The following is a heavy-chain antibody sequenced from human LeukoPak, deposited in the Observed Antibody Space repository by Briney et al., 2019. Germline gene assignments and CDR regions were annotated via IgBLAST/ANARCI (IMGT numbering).Heavy chain of an antibody. CDR2: ISYDGSNK. CDR3: AKAPVYSSGWSPYFDY. J-gene: IGHJ4*02. Sequence: TGGSLRLSCAASGFTFSSYGMHWVRQAPGKGLEWVAVISYDGSNKYYADSVKGRFTISRDNSKNTLYLQMNSLRAGDTAVYYCAKAPVYSSGWSPYFDYWGQGTLVTVSS. V-gene: IGHV3-30*18. CDR1: GFTFSSYG. D-gene: IGHD6-19*01.